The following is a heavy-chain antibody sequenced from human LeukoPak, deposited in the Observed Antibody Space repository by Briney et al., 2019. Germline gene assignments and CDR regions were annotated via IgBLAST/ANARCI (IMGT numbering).Heavy chain of an antibody. CDR1: EFTVSSNY. V-gene: IGHV3-66*01. J-gene: IGHJ4*02. CDR2: IYSGGST. D-gene: IGHD2-2*02. Sequence: PGGSLRLSCAASEFTVSSNYMSWVRQAPGKGLEWVSVIYSGGSTYYADSVKGRFTISRDNSKNTLYLQMNSLRAEDTAVYYCANFYCSSTSCYTGYWGQGTLVTVSS. CDR3: ANFYCSSTSCYTGY.